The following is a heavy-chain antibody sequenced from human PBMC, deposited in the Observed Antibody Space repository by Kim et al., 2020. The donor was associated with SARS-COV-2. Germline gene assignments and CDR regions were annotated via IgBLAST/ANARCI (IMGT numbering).Heavy chain of an antibody. CDR2: IYYSGST. Sequence: SETLSLTCTVSGGSISSSSYYWGWIRQPPGKGLEWIGSIYYSGSTYYNPSLKSRVTISEDTSKNQFSLKLSSVTAADTAVYYCARLTRLGYDILTGYYNVLGDAFDIWGQGTMVTVSS. CDR1: GGSISSSSYY. V-gene: IGHV4-39*01. J-gene: IGHJ3*02. D-gene: IGHD3-9*01. CDR3: ARLTRLGYDILTGYYNVLGDAFDI.